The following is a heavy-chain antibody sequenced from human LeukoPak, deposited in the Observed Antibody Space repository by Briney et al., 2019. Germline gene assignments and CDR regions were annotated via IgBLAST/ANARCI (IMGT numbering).Heavy chain of an antibody. J-gene: IGHJ6*02. CDR1: GDSINSFY. Sequence: PSETLSLTCTVSGDSINSFYWMWLRPPPGMGLEWCGYIYYSDITDYTPSLNSRGTISVDTSKNQFSLKLSSVTAADTAVYYCARTSRHYYGSGSNLTPWPAGMDVWGQGTTVTVSS. CDR3: ARTSRHYYGSGSNLTPWPAGMDV. D-gene: IGHD3-10*01. CDR2: IYYSDIT. V-gene: IGHV4-59*01.